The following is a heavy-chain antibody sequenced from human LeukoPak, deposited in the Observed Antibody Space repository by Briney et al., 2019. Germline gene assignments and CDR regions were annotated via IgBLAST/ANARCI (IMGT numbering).Heavy chain of an antibody. Sequence: SQTLSLTCTVSGGSISSGDYYWSWIRQPPGKGLEWIGYIYYSGSTYYNPSLKSRVTISVDTSKNQFSLKLSSVTAADTAVYYCARLKGIAAAGIPYFDYWGQGTLVTVSS. CDR1: GGSISSGDYY. V-gene: IGHV4-30-4*08. CDR2: IYYSGST. J-gene: IGHJ4*02. D-gene: IGHD6-13*01. CDR3: ARLKGIAAAGIPYFDY.